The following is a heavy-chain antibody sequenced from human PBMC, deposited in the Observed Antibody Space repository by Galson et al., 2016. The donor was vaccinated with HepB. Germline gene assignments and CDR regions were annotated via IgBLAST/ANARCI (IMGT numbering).Heavy chain of an antibody. Sequence: PALVKPTQTLTLTCTFSGFSFRTSGVGVGWVRQPPGKSLEWLALIYWDDDMRYRPSLESRLTITRDTSKNQVVLTMTNMDPVDTATYYVVHRRISNYPTGVDYWGQGTLVTVSS. CDR2: IYWDDDM. J-gene: IGHJ4*02. CDR1: GFSFRTSGVG. V-gene: IGHV2-5*02. CDR3: VHRRISNYPTGVDY. D-gene: IGHD4-11*01.